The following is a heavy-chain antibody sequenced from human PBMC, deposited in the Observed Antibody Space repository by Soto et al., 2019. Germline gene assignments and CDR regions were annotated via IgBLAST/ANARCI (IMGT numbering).Heavy chain of an antibody. Sequence: PGGSLRLSCAASGFTFSTYSMNWVRQAPGKGLEWIPYIDSSSDTIYYADSVKGRFTISRDNAENSLYLQMNSLRDEDTAVYYCARLYYDYVWGQGTTVTAP. CDR2: IDSSSDTI. J-gene: IGHJ6*02. V-gene: IGHV3-48*02. CDR3: ARLYYDYV. CDR1: GFTFSTYS. D-gene: IGHD3-3*01.